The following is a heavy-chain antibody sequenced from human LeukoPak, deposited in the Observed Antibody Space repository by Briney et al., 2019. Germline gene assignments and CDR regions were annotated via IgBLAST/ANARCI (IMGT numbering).Heavy chain of an antibody. CDR1: GFTFSSYS. CDR2: ISSSDTYI. Sequence: GGSLRLSCAASGFTFSSYSMNWVRQAPGKGLEWVSSISSSDTYIYHADSVKGRFTISRDNAKNSLYLQMNSLRVEDTAEYYCASTREAAMVTLFDYWGQGTLVTVSS. V-gene: IGHV3-21*01. J-gene: IGHJ4*02. CDR3: ASTREAAMVTLFDY. D-gene: IGHD5-18*01.